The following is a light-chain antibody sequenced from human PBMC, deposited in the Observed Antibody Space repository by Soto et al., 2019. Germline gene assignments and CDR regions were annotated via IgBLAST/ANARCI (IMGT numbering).Light chain of an antibody. CDR1: SSNIGSNT. Sequence: QSVLTQAPSASGTPGQRVTISCSGSSSNIGSNTVSWYQQVPGTAPTLLIYSNDQRPSGVPDRFSGSKSGTSASLAIGGLQSEDEADYYCAAWDDSLNGWVFGGGTKLTVL. V-gene: IGLV1-44*01. CDR2: SND. CDR3: AAWDDSLNGWV. J-gene: IGLJ3*02.